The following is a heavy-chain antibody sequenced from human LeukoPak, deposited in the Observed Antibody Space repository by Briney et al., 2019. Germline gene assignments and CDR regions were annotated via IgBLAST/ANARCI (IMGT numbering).Heavy chain of an antibody. D-gene: IGHD3-10*01. Sequence: GAALQISCKGAGCGFTNYWIGWVRQRPGKGLEWMGIIYPGDSDTRDSPSFQGQVTISAAKSIKTAYLQWSSLKASDTAMYYCARLGMVRGVIPPDYWGQGTLVTVSS. CDR2: IYPGDSDT. V-gene: IGHV5-51*01. CDR3: ARLGMVRGVIPPDY. CDR1: GCGFTNYW. J-gene: IGHJ4*02.